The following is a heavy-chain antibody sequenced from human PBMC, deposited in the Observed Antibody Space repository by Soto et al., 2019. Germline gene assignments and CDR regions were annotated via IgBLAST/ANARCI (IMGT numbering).Heavy chain of an antibody. CDR2: IWYDGSNK. CDR3: ARDRNWNDVSYYFDY. D-gene: IGHD1-1*01. V-gene: IGHV3-33*01. J-gene: IGHJ4*02. CDR1: GFTFSSYG. Sequence: QVQLVESGGGVVQPGRSLRLSCAASGFTFSSYGMHWVRQAPGKGLEWVAVIWYDGSNKYYADSVKGRFTISRDNSKNTLYLQMNSLRAEDTAVYYCARDRNWNDVSYYFDYWGQGTLVTVSS.